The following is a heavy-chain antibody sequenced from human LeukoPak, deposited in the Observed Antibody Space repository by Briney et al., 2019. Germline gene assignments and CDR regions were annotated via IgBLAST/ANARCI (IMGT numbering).Heavy chain of an antibody. J-gene: IGHJ4*02. CDR1: RGTFSSYA. CDR3: ARDLGTDGGY. CDR2: IIPIFGTA. Sequence: GASVKVSCKASRGTFSSYAISWVRQAPGQGLEWMGGIIPIFGTANYAQKFQGRVTITTDESTSTAYMELSSLRSEDTAGYYCARDLGTDGGYWGQGTLVTVSS. D-gene: IGHD1-14*01. V-gene: IGHV1-69*05.